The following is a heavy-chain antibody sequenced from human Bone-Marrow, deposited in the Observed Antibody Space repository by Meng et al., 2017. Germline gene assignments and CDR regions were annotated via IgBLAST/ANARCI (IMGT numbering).Heavy chain of an antibody. J-gene: IGHJ2*01. CDR1: GYSISSGYY. D-gene: IGHD7-27*01. CDR3: ARVQTFSNWGPIVGYFDL. V-gene: IGHV4-38-2*02. Sequence: GSLRLSCTVSGYSISSGYYWGWIRQPPGKGLEWIGSIYHSGSTYYNPSLKSRVTISVDTSKNQVSLKLSSVTAADTAVYYCARVQTFSNWGPIVGYFDLWGRGTLVTVSS. CDR2: IYHSGST.